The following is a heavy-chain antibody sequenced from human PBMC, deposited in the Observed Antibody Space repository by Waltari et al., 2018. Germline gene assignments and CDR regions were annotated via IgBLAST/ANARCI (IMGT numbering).Heavy chain of an antibody. D-gene: IGHD7-27*01. CDR3: ATGGWGFYFDY. CDR1: GFTFSNYN. J-gene: IGHJ4*02. CDR2: ISTTSTYT. V-gene: IGHV3-21*01. Sequence: GFTFSNYNMNWVRQAPGKGLEWVSSISTTSTYTHYADSVKGRFTISRDNAKNSLFLQMNSLTTEDTAVYYCATGGWGFYFDYWGQGTLLTVSS.